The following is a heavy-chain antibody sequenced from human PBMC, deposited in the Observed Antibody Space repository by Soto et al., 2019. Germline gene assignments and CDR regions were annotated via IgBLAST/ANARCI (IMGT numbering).Heavy chain of an antibody. CDR3: ARDGGDLHVLAATFDY. V-gene: IGHV3-11*01. CDR2: ISSSGSTI. D-gene: IGHD2-15*01. CDR1: GFTFSDYY. Sequence: GGSLRLSCAASGFTFSDYYMSWIRQAPGKGLEWVSYISSSGSTIYYADSVKGPFTISRDNANNSLSLQMNSLRAEDTAVYYSARDGGDLHVLAATFDYWGQGTLVTVSS. J-gene: IGHJ4*02.